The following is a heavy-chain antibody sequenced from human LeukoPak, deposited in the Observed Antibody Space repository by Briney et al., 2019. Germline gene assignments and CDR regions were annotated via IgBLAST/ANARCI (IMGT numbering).Heavy chain of an antibody. CDR2: IYYSGGT. Sequence: ASETLSLTCTVSGDSISSYCWSWIRQPPGKGLEWIGYIYYSGGTDYNPSLKSRVTISVDTSKNQFSLKLRSVTAADTAVYYCARHVTISGPYDASDIWGQGTMVTVSP. CDR3: ARHVTISGPYDASDI. V-gene: IGHV4-59*08. J-gene: IGHJ3*02. CDR1: GDSISSYC. D-gene: IGHD5-24*01.